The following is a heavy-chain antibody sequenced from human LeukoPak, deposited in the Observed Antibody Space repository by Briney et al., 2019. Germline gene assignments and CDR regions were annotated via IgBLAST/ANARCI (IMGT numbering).Heavy chain of an antibody. J-gene: IGHJ4*02. D-gene: IGHD3-3*01. Sequence: GGSLRLSCAASGFTFSSYAMSWVRQAPGKGLEWVSAISGSGGSTYYADSVKGRFTISRDNSKNTLYLQMNSLRAEDTAVYYCAKLSAPTYDFWNTVEFDYWGQGTLVTVSS. CDR1: GFTFSSYA. CDR2: ISGSGGST. CDR3: AKLSAPTYDFWNTVEFDY. V-gene: IGHV3-23*01.